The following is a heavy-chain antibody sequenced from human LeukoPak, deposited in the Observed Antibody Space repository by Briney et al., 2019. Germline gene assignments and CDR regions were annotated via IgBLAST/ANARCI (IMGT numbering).Heavy chain of an antibody. CDR2: IYYSGST. V-gene: IGHV4-59*08. D-gene: IGHD2-15*01. CDR3: ARRPGWSSAWYFDL. J-gene: IGHJ2*01. Sequence: SETLSLTCTVSGGSISSYYWSWIRQPPGKGLEWIRYIYYSGSTNYNPSLKSRVTISVDTSKNQFSLKLSSVTAADTAVYYCARRPGWSSAWYFDLWGRGTLVTVSS. CDR1: GGSISSYY.